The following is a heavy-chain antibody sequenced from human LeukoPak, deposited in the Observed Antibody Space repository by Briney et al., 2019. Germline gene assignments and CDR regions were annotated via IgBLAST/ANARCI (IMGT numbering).Heavy chain of an antibody. J-gene: IGHJ5*02. Sequence: ASVKVSCKASGYTFTGYYMHWVRQAPGQGLEWMGWINPNSGGTNYAQKLQGRVTMTTDTSTSTAYMELRSLRSDDTAVYYCARGRYCSGGSCSNWFDPWGQGTLVTVSS. D-gene: IGHD2-15*01. CDR3: ARGRYCSGGSCSNWFDP. CDR1: GYTFTGYY. CDR2: INPNSGGT. V-gene: IGHV1-2*02.